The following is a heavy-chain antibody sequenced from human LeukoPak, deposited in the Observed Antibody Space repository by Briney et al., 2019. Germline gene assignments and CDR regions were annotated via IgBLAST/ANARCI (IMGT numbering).Heavy chain of an antibody. CDR2: ISSSSSTI. Sequence: GGSLRLSCAASRFTFSSYSMNWVRQAPGKGLEWVSYISSSSSTIYYADSVKGRFTISRDNAKNSLYLQMNSLRAEDTAVYYCARERSHFIPVATITFFDYWGQGTLVTVSS. D-gene: IGHD5-12*01. J-gene: IGHJ4*02. CDR1: RFTFSSYS. V-gene: IGHV3-48*04. CDR3: ARERSHFIPVATITFFDY.